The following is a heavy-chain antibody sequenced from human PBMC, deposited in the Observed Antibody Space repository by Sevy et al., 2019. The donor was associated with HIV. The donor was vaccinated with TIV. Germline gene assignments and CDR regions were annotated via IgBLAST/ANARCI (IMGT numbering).Heavy chain of an antibody. V-gene: IGHV1-3*01. D-gene: IGHD3-10*01. Sequence: ASVKVSCKASGYIFNSYSMHWVRQAPGQRLEWMGWINAGKGNTKYSQTFQGRVTITRDTSASTVYMELSSLVSEDMAVYYCARERETGDFYYAMDVWGQGTTVTVSS. CDR3: ARERETGDFYYAMDV. J-gene: IGHJ6*02. CDR2: INAGKGNT. CDR1: GYIFNSYS.